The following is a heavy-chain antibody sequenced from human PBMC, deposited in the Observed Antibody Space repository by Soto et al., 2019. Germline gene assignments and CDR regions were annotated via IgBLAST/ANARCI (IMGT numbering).Heavy chain of an antibody. CDR1: GGSFSGYY. J-gene: IGHJ6*02. V-gene: IGHV4-34*01. CDR2: INHSGST. Sequence: SETLSLTCAVYGGSFSGYYWSWIRQPPGKGLEWIGEINHSGSTNYNPSLKSRVTISVDTSKNQFSLKLSSVTAADTAVYYCARGRAAVGDFWSGYYTGSYYYYGMDVWGQGTTVT. D-gene: IGHD3-3*01. CDR3: ARGRAAVGDFWSGYYTGSYYYYGMDV.